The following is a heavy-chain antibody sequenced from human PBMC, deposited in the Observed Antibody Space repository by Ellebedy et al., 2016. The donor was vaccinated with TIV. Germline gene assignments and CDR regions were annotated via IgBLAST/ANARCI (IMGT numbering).Heavy chain of an antibody. CDR1: GFTVSSNY. V-gene: IGHV3-66*01. CDR2: IFIDSTT. CDR3: ARETFNDVDLNVRGVFDI. Sequence: GGSLRLSCAASGFTVSSNYMSWVRQAPGKGLEWVSVIFIDSTTYYADSVKGRFTISRDTSENTLYIQMNSLRAEDTAVYYCARETFNDVDLNVRGVFDIWGQGTMVTVSS. J-gene: IGHJ3*02. D-gene: IGHD1-1*01.